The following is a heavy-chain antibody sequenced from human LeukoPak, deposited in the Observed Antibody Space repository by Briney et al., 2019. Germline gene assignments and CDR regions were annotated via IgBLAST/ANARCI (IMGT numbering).Heavy chain of an antibody. J-gene: IGHJ5*01. D-gene: IGHD1-26*01. CDR3: ARVKSKWELLTDLWWFDS. CDR1: GGSISSSSYY. CDR2: IYYSGST. Sequence: SETLSLTCTVSGGSISSSSYYWGWIRQPPGKGLEWIGSIYYSGSTYYNPSLKSRVTISVDTSKNQFSLKLSSVTAADTAVYYCARVKSKWELLTDLWWFDSWGQGTLVTVSS. V-gene: IGHV4-39*07.